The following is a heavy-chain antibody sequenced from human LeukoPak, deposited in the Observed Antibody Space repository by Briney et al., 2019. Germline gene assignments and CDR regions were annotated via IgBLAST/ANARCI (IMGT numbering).Heavy chain of an antibody. CDR3: AKGEITIYYYYGMDV. J-gene: IGHJ6*04. CDR1: GFTFSSYG. CDR2: ISYDGSNK. V-gene: IGHV3-30*18. Sequence: GRSLRLSCAASGFTFSSYGMHWVRQAPGKRLEWVAVISYDGSNKYYADSVKGRFTISRDNSKNTLYLQMNSLRAEDTAVYYCAKGEITIYYYYGMDVWGKGTTVTVSS. D-gene: IGHD3-10*01.